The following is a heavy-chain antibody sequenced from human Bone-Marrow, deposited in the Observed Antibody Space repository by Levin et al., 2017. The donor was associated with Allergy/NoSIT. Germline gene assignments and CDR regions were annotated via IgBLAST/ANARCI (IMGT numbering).Heavy chain of an antibody. CDR3: ARDWDCSSTGCYRYFDF. CDR2: INTYSGNT. D-gene: IGHD2-2*01. Sequence: ASVKVSCKASGYTFTSYGISWVRQAPGQGLEWMGWINTYSGNTNLAQKFQGRVTMTTDTSTSTAYMELRSLRSDDTAVYYCARDWDCSSTGCYRYFDFWGQGTLVTVSS. CDR1: GYTFTSYG. J-gene: IGHJ4*02. V-gene: IGHV1-18*01.